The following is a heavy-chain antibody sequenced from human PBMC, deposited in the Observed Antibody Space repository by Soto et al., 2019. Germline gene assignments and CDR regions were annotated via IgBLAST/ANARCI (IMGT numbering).Heavy chain of an antibody. CDR2: MYLGGST. J-gene: IGHJ6*02. D-gene: IGHD3-3*01. CDR3: ARADRTIFGVDYALDV. CDR1: GGSISSGGYS. V-gene: IGHV4-30-2*01. Sequence: SEILSLTCAVSGGSISSGGYSWSWIRQPPGKGLEWIGYMYLGGSTYYNPSLKSRVTISVDRSKNQFSLKLSSVTAADTAVYYCARADRTIFGVDYALDVWGQGTTVTVSS.